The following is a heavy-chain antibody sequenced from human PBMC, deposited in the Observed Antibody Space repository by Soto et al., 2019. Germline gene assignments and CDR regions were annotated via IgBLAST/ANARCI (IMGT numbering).Heavy chain of an antibody. CDR3: ARDRRGFDY. Sequence: QVQLVESGGGVVQPGRSLRLSCAASGFTFSSYAMHWVRQAPGKGLEWAAVISYDGSNKYYADSVKGRFTISRDNSKNTLYLQMNSLRAEDTAVYYCARDRRGFDYWGQGTLVTVSS. V-gene: IGHV3-30-3*01. J-gene: IGHJ4*02. CDR2: ISYDGSNK. CDR1: GFTFSSYA.